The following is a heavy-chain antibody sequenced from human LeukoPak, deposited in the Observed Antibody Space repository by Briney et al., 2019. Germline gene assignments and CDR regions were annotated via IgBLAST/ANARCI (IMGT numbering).Heavy chain of an antibody. V-gene: IGHV3-74*01. Sequence: GGSLRLSCAASGFTFSSYWMHWVRQAPGKGLVWVSRINSDGSSTSYADSVKGRFTISRDNAKNTLYLQMNSLRAEDTAEYYCARGGYSSGSDYWGQGTLVTVSS. D-gene: IGHD6-19*01. J-gene: IGHJ4*02. CDR1: GFTFSSYW. CDR3: ARGGYSSGSDY. CDR2: INSDGSST.